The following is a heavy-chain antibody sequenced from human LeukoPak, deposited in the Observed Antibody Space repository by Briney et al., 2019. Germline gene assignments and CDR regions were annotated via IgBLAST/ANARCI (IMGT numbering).Heavy chain of an antibody. Sequence: SETLSLTCAVYGGSFSGYYWSWIRQPPGKGLEWIGYIYYSGSTYYNPSLKSRVTISVDTSKNQFSLKLSSVTAADTAVYYCARDRQVTDHDAFDIWGQGTMVTVSS. CDR1: GGSFSGYY. J-gene: IGHJ3*02. CDR3: ARDRQVTDHDAFDI. V-gene: IGHV4-34*09. CDR2: IYYSGST. D-gene: IGHD2-21*02.